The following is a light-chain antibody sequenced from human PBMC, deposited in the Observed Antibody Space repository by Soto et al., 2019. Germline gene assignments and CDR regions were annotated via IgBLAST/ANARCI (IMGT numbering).Light chain of an antibody. CDR1: QSVFNNH. CDR3: QQRSNWPIT. J-gene: IGKJ5*01. Sequence: EIVLTQSPGTLSLSPGERATLSCRASQSVFNNHIGWYQQKPGQAPRLLIYDASNRATGIPARFSGSGSGTDFTLTISSLEPEDFAVYYCQQRSNWPITFGQGTRLEIK. CDR2: DAS. V-gene: IGKV3-11*01.